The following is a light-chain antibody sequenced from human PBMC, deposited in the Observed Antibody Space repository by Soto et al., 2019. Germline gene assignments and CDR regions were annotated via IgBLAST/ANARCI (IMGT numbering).Light chain of an antibody. CDR3: QQRSNWPPEIT. Sequence: EIVLTQSPANLSLSPGERATLSCRASQSVSSYLAWYQQKPGQAPRLLIYDASNRATGIPARFSGSGSGTDFTLTISSLEPEDFAVYYCQQRSNWPPEITFGPGTKVDIK. V-gene: IGKV3-11*01. CDR2: DAS. CDR1: QSVSSY. J-gene: IGKJ3*01.